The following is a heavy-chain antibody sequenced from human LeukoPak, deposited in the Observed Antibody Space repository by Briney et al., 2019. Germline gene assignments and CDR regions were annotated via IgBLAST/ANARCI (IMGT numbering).Heavy chain of an antibody. CDR3: ARHDRIIASPLV. J-gene: IGHJ4*02. CDR1: GGSISSSSHN. CDR2: IYYSGTT. Sequence: SETLSLTCIVSGGSISSSSHNWGWIRQPPGKGLEWIGSIYYSGTTYYNPSLKSRLTISVDTSKDQFSLKLSSVTAVDTAVYYCARHDRIIASPLVWGQGILVTVSS. V-gene: IGHV4-39*01. D-gene: IGHD6-13*01.